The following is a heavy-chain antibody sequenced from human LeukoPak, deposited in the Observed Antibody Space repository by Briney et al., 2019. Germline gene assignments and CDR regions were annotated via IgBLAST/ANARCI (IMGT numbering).Heavy chain of an antibody. J-gene: IGHJ6*02. CDR1: GFTFDDYA. CDR2: ISWHSVTT. Sequence: SLRLSCVASGFTFDDYAMHWVRQAPGKGLEWVSGISWHSVTTTYVDSVKGRFTISRDNAKNSLHLQMNSLRAEDTALYYCAKDRGDSGHYGLDVWGQGTTVTVSS. CDR3: AKDRGDSGHYGLDV. V-gene: IGHV3-9*01. D-gene: IGHD3-10*01.